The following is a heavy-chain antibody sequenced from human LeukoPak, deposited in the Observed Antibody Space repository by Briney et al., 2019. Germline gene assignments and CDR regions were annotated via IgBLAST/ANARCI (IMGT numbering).Heavy chain of an antibody. V-gene: IGHV1-46*01. D-gene: IGHD2-8*02. J-gene: IGHJ4*02. Sequence: ASVTVSCKASGYTFTSYYMHWVRQARGQGVEGMGIINPSGGNTNYAQKFQGRVTMTSATSTSTVYMELSSLRSDDTAVYYCVREESGGYFDYWGQGTLVTVSS. CDR1: GYTFTSYY. CDR3: VREESGGYFDY. CDR2: INPSGGNT.